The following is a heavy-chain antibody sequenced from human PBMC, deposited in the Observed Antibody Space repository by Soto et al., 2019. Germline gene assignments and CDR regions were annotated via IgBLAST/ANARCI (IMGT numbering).Heavy chain of an antibody. CDR3: AREGYYDSSGYYQRWFDP. CDR2: IYYSGST. CDR1: GGSISSGGYY. V-gene: IGHV4-31*03. D-gene: IGHD3-22*01. Sequence: KASETLSLTCTVSGGSISSGGYYWSWIRQHPGKGLEWIGYIYYSGSTYYNPSLKSRVTISVDTSKNQFSLKLSSVTAADTAVYYCAREGYYDSSGYYQRWFDPWGQGTLVTVYS. J-gene: IGHJ5*02.